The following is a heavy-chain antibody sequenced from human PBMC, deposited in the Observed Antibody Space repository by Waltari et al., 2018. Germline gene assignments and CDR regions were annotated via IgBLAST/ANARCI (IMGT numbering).Heavy chain of an antibody. V-gene: IGHV1-69*04. CDR2: IIPILGIA. CDR1: GGTFSSYA. J-gene: IGHJ5*02. Sequence: QVQLVQSGAEVKKPGSSVKVSCKASGGTFSSYAISWVRQAPGQGLEWMGRIIPILGIANYAQKFQGRVTITADKSTSTAYMELSSLRSEDTAVYYCARVVGERGGRNWFDPWGQGTLVTVSS. CDR3: ARVVGERGGRNWFDP. D-gene: IGHD3-16*01.